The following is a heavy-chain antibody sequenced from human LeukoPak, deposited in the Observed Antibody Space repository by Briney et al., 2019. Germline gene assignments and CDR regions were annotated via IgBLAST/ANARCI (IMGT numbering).Heavy chain of an antibody. J-gene: IGHJ3*02. CDR2: ISAYNGNT. CDR1: GYTFTSYG. V-gene: IGHV1-18*01. CDR3: AREYSGSYEGAFDI. D-gene: IGHD1-26*01. Sequence: ASVKVSCKASGYTFTSYGISWVRQAPGQGLEWMGWISAYNGNTNYAQKLQGRVTMTTDTSTSTAYMELRSLRSDDTAVYYCAREYSGSYEGAFDIWGQGTMVTVSS.